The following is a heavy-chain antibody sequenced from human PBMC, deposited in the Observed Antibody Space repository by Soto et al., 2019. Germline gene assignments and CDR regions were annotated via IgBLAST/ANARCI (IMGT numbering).Heavy chain of an antibody. V-gene: IGHV4-39*01. CDR2: IYYSGST. J-gene: IGHJ5*02. Sequence: PSETLSLTCTVSGGSISSSIYYWGWIRHPPGKGLEWIGSIYYSGSTYYNPSLKSRVTISVDTSKNQFSLKLSSVTAADTAVYYCARHSPYCSGGSCYSDWFDPRGQGTLVTVSS. CDR3: ARHSPYCSGGSCYSDWFDP. D-gene: IGHD2-15*01. CDR1: GGSISSSIYY.